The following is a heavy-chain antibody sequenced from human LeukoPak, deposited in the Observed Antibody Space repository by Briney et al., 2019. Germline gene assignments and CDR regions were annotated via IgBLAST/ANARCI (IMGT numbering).Heavy chain of an antibody. CDR2: IYTSGST. CDR3: AREGELTYYYDSSGYYSDY. Sequence: PSETLSLTCTVSGGSISSGSYYWSWIRQPAGKGLEWIGRIYTSGSTNYNPSLKSRVTISVDTSKNQFSLKLSSVTAADTAVYYCAREGELTYYYDSSGYYSDYWGQGTLVTVSS. V-gene: IGHV4-61*02. CDR1: GGSISSGSYY. D-gene: IGHD3-22*01. J-gene: IGHJ4*02.